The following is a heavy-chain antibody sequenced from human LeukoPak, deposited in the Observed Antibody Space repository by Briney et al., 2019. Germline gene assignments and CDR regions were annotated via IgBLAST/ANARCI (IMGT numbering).Heavy chain of an antibody. J-gene: IGHJ4*02. Sequence: GASVKVSCTASGYTFTSYAMDWVRQAPGQRLEWMGWISAGNGNTKYSQNFQGRVTFISNTSATTAFMELSSLRSEDAAVYYCARDSGSGSNDYWGQGTLVTVSS. CDR1: GYTFTSYA. CDR3: ARDSGSGSNDY. CDR2: ISAGNGNT. D-gene: IGHD1-26*01. V-gene: IGHV1-3*01.